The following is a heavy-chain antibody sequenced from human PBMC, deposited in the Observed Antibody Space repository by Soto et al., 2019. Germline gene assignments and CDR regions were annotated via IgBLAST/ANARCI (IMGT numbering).Heavy chain of an antibody. D-gene: IGHD2-8*02. J-gene: IGHJ4*02. CDR3: ARDKITGLFDY. V-gene: IGHV4-59*12. CDR2: VHHSGTT. CDR1: GDSISSYY. Sequence: SETLSLTCTVSGDSISSYYGTWIRQSPGKGPEWIGYVHHSGTTNYNPSLESRVTMSLDTSKNQFSLKLTSVTAADTAVYYCARDKITGLFDYWGQGTLVTVSS.